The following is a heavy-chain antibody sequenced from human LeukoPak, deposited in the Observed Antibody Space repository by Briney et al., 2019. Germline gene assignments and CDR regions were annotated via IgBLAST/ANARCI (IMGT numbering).Heavy chain of an antibody. Sequence: GGSLRLSCAASGFTISSNSMVWVRQAPGKGLEWVSSITPSSNKYYADSVKGRFTISRDNSKNTLYLQMNSLRAEDTAVFYCARGLPYNDAFDIWGQGTMVTVSS. CDR3: ARGLPYNDAFDI. CDR1: GFTISSNS. J-gene: IGHJ3*02. D-gene: IGHD1-1*01. V-gene: IGHV3-21*01. CDR2: ITPSSNK.